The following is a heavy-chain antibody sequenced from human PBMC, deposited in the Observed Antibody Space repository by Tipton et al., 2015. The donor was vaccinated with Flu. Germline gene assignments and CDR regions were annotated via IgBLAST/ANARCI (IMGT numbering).Heavy chain of an antibody. V-gene: IGHV3-7*03. CDR1: GFTSSSYW. D-gene: IGHD1-1*01. CDR3: AKNPPYKYFDY. Sequence: SLRLSCAASGFTSSSYWMTWVRQAPGKGLEWVANINQDGSVKYYVDSVKGRFTISRDNSKNTVYLQMNSLRAEDTAIYYCAKNPPYKYFDYWGQGTLVTVSS. CDR2: INQDGSVK. J-gene: IGHJ4*02.